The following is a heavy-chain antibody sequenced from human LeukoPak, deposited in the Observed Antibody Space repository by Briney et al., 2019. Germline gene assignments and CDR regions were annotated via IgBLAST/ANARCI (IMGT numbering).Heavy chain of an antibody. Sequence: SETLSLTCTVSGGSISSYYWSWIRQPPGKGLEWIGYIYYSGSTNYNPSLKSRVTISVDTSKNQFSLKLSSVTAADTAVYYCARHTYSSGWYSLYYFDYWGQGTLVTVSS. CDR1: GGSISSYY. V-gene: IGHV4-59*08. J-gene: IGHJ4*02. CDR3: ARHTYSSGWYSLYYFDY. CDR2: IYYSGST. D-gene: IGHD6-19*01.